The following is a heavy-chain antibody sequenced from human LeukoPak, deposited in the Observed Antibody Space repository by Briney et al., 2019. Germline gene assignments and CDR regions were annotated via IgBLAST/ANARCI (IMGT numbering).Heavy chain of an antibody. CDR3: AKNGSVRSPLGG. D-gene: IGHD3-10*01. CDR1: GGSISSHY. J-gene: IGHJ4*02. V-gene: IGHV4-59*06. CDR2: IYYSGSA. Sequence: SETLSLTCTVSGGSISSHYWSWVRQPPGKGLEWVGYIYYSGSASYNPSPKSRVTISVDTAKNQFSLRLSSVTAADTAVYYCAKNGSVRSPLGGWGQGTLVTVAS.